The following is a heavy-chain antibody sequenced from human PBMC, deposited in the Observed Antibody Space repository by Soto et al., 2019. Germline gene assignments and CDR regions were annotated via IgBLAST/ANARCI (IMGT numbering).Heavy chain of an antibody. CDR2: ISTDGSNK. J-gene: IGHJ4*02. CDR3: VRDFDSGSYLLAY. CDR1: AFVFNSYG. V-gene: IGHV3-30-3*01. D-gene: IGHD1-26*01. Sequence: GGSLRHSCAASAFVFNSYGMHCVRQTPAQGLEWLAVISTDGSNKFYADSVKGRFNISRDNSKNTLYLEMTSLREEDTAMYYCVRDFDSGSYLLAYWAQGTWDTVSS.